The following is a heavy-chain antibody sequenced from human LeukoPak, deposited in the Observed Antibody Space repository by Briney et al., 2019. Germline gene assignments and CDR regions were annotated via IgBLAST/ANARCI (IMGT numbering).Heavy chain of an antibody. CDR3: ASAYYDTTGYYYALGY. Sequence: SETLSLTCTVSGGSISSYYWSWIRQPPGKGLEWIGYIYYSGRTNYNPSLKSRVTISLDKSKNQFSLKLNSVTAAGTAVYYCASAYYDTTGYYYALGYWGQGTLVTVSS. D-gene: IGHD3-22*01. CDR1: GGSISSYY. J-gene: IGHJ4*02. CDR2: IYYSGRT. V-gene: IGHV4-59*01.